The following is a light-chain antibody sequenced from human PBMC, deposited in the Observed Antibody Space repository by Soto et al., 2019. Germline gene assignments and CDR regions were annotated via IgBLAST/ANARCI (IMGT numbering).Light chain of an antibody. CDR3: QQYNNWPAIT. CDR2: GAS. Sequence: EIVLTQSPGTLSLPPGERATLSCRASQSVSSSYLAWYQQKPGQAPRLLIYGASSRATGIPDRFSGSGSGTDFTLTISRLEPEDFAVYYCQQYNNWPAITFGQGTRLENK. V-gene: IGKV3-20*01. CDR1: QSVSSSY. J-gene: IGKJ5*01.